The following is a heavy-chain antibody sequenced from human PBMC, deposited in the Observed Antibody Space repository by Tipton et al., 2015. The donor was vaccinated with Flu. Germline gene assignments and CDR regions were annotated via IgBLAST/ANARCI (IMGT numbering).Heavy chain of an antibody. J-gene: IGHJ4*02. D-gene: IGHD4-17*01. CDR1: GGSISSSNW. V-gene: IGHV4-4*02. Sequence: TLSLTYAVSGGSISSSNWWSRVRQPPGKGLEWIGEIYHSGSTNYNPSLKSRVTISVDKSKNQFSLKLSSVTAADTAVYYCARHPSYGDYKFDYWGQGTLVTVSS. CDR3: ARHPSYGDYKFDY. CDR2: IYHSGST.